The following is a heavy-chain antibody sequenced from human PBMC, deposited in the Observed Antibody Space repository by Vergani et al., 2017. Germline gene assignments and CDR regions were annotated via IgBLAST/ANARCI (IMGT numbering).Heavy chain of an antibody. V-gene: IGHV3-30*02. J-gene: IGHJ4*02. CDR1: GFSFNTYG. CDR2: IGYDGRIK. Sequence: QVQLVETGGGVVQPGGSLRLSCATSGFSFNTYGANWVRQAPGKGLEWVAFIGYDGRIKYNVDSGKGRFTISRDTSKKTLSLQMRSLRADDTAVYYCAKDGRENSYYGYFDYWGQGTLVTVSS. D-gene: IGHD4-11*01. CDR3: AKDGRENSYYGYFDY.